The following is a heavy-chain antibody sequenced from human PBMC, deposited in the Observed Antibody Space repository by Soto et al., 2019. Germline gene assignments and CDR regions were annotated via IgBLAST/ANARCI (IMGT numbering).Heavy chain of an antibody. CDR1: GFTFDDYA. V-gene: IGHV3-9*01. CDR3: AKEGEVATEGTYFDY. Sequence: EVQLVESGGGLVQPGRSLRLSCAASGFTFDDYAMHWVRQAPGKGLEWVSGISWNSGSIGYADSVKGRFTISRDNAKNSLYLQMNSLRAEDTALYYCAKEGEVATEGTYFDYWGQGTLVTVSS. D-gene: IGHD3-16*01. J-gene: IGHJ4*02. CDR2: ISWNSGSI.